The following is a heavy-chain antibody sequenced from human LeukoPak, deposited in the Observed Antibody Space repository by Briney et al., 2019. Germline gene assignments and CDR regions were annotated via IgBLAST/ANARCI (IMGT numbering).Heavy chain of an antibody. CDR2: ITGSVGST. V-gene: IGHV3-23*01. J-gene: IGHJ4*02. D-gene: IGHD6-13*01. CDR1: GFTFVSNA. Sequence: GGSLRFSCAASGFTFVSNAMSWVRQAPGKGLEWVSSITGSVGSTYYADSVKGRFTISRDISKNTLYLQMNSLRAEDTAVYYCAKAPYSSSWGIDYWGQGTLFTVSS. CDR3: AKAPYSSSWGIDY.